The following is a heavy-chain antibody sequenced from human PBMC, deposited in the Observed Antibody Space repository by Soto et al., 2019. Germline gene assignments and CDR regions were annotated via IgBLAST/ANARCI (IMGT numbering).Heavy chain of an antibody. J-gene: IGHJ4*02. CDR2: IIPIFGTA. Sequence: SVKVSCKASGGTFSSYAISWVRQAPGQGLEWMGGIIPIFGTANYAQKFQGRVTITADESTSTAYMELSSLRSEDTAVYYCAGGRLRYFDWPYWGQGTLVTVSS. V-gene: IGHV1-69*13. CDR3: AGGRLRYFDWPY. D-gene: IGHD3-9*01. CDR1: GGTFSSYA.